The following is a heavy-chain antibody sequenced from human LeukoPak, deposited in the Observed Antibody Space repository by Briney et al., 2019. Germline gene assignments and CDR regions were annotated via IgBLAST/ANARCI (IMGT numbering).Heavy chain of an antibody. CDR3: AKEQGYTGWLTTGH. V-gene: IGHV3-30*18. CDR1: GFTFSDYG. J-gene: IGHJ4*02. Sequence: GGSMRLSCAVSGFTFSDYGMHWLRQAPGKGLEWVAVISWNGGEEHYGNSVRGRFTISRDNSKNMVYLQMNSLRAEDTAVYYCAKEQGYTGWLTTGHWGQGALVTVSS. D-gene: IGHD6-19*01. CDR2: ISWNGGEE.